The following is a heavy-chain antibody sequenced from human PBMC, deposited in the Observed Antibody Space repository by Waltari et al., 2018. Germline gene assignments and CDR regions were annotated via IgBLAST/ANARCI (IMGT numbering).Heavy chain of an antibody. D-gene: IGHD1-26*01. V-gene: IGHV3-30*18. CDR3: AKEIRSEGGDI. CDR1: GFTFSSYG. Sequence: QVQLVESGGGVVQPGRSLRLSCAASGFTFSSYGMHWVRQAPGKGLEWVAVISYDGSNKYYADSVKGRFTISRDNSKNTLYLQMNSLRAEDTAVYYCAKEIRSEGGDIWGQGTMVTVSS. CDR2: ISYDGSNK. J-gene: IGHJ3*02.